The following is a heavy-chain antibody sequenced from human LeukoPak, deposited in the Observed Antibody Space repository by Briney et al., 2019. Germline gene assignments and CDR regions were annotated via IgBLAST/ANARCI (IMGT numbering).Heavy chain of an antibody. CDR2: IYSGGST. CDR1: GFTVSSNY. Sequence: GGSLRLSCAVSGFTVSSNYMRWGRQAPGKGLEWVSVIYSGGSTYYSDSVKGRFTISRDKSKKTLYLLMIILRAADTDLYYCARDCYSGSYYDLVYWGQGTLVTVSS. J-gene: IGHJ4*02. CDR3: ARDCYSGSYYDLVY. V-gene: IGHV3-53*01. D-gene: IGHD3-10*01.